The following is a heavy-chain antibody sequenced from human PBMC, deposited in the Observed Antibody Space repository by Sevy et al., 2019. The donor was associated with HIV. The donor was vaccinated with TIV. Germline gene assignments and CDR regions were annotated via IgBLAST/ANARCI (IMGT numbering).Heavy chain of an antibody. V-gene: IGHV3-7*03. CDR3: ARDCSSTSCLWGMDV. D-gene: IGHD2-2*01. Sequence: GGSLRLSCAASGFTFSSYWMNWVRQAPGKGLEWVANIKLDGSEKYYVDSVKGRFTISRDNAKNSLYLQMNSLGAEDTAVYYCARDCSSTSCLWGMDVWGQGTTVTVSS. J-gene: IGHJ6*02. CDR2: IKLDGSEK. CDR1: GFTFSSYW.